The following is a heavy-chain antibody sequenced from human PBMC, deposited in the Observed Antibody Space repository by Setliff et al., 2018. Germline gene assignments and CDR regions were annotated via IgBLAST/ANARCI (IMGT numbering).Heavy chain of an antibody. Sequence: KLPETLSLTCAIYGQSFSDYYWSWVRQPPGKGLEWIGEIYHSGSTNYNPSLKSRVTISVDTSKNQFSLKLSSVTAADTAVYYCARDRQYCSSPTCYSSYFYYYGMDVWGQGTTVTVSS. CDR3: ARDRQYCSSPTCYSSYFYYYGMDV. CDR1: GQSFSDYY. V-gene: IGHV4-34*01. D-gene: IGHD2-2*02. J-gene: IGHJ6*02. CDR2: IYHSGST.